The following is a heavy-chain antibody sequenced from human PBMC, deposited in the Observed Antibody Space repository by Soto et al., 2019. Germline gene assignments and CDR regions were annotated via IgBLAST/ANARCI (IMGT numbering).Heavy chain of an antibody. CDR3: ARAPMVLTRSYFDS. CDR2: INHSGST. Sequence: SETLSLTCAVYGGSFSGYYWSWIRQPPGKGLEWIGEINHSGSTNYNPSLKSRVTISVDTSKNQFSLKLSSVTAADTAVYYCARAPMVLTRSYFDSWGQGTPVTVSS. D-gene: IGHD3-22*01. CDR1: GGSFSGYY. V-gene: IGHV4-34*01. J-gene: IGHJ4*02.